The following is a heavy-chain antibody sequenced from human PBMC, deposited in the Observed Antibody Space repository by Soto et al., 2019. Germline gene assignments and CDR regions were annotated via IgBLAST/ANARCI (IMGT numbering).Heavy chain of an antibody. Sequence: PGGSLRLSCAASGFTFSSYAMSWVRQAPGKGLEWVSAISGSGGSTYYADSVKGRFTISRDNSKNTLYLQMNSLRAEDTAVYYCAKSLGRYYDSSGYYIYYFDYWGQGTLVTVSS. V-gene: IGHV3-23*01. CDR2: ISGSGGST. J-gene: IGHJ4*01. CDR3: AKSLGRYYDSSGYYIYYFDY. D-gene: IGHD3-22*01. CDR1: GFTFSSYA.